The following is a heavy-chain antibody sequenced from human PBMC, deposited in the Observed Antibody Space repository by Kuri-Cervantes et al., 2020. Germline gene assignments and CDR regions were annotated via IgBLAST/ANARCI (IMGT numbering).Heavy chain of an antibody. V-gene: IGHV1-69*13. J-gene: IGHJ2*01. Sequence: SVKVSCKASGYTFTGYYMHWVRQAPGQGLEWMGGIIPIFGTANYAQKFQGRVTITADESTSTAYMELSSLRSEDTAVYYCARCLRARDGYNYNWYFDLWGRGTLVTVSS. CDR1: GYTFTGYY. CDR2: IIPIFGTA. D-gene: IGHD5-24*01. CDR3: ARCLRARDGYNYNWYFDL.